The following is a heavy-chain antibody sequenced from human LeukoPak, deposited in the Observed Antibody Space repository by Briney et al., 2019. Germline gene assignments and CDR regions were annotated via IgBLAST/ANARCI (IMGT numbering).Heavy chain of an antibody. D-gene: IGHD2-15*01. V-gene: IGHV4-39*01. CDR3: ASVTAATHYGMDV. CDR1: GGSISSSSYY. Sequence: SETLSLTCTVSGGSISSSSYYWGWIRQPPAKGLEWIGSIYYSGSTYYNPSLKSRVTISVDTSKNQFSLKLSSVTAADTAVYYCASVTAATHYGMDVWGQGTTVTVSS. CDR2: IYYSGST. J-gene: IGHJ6*02.